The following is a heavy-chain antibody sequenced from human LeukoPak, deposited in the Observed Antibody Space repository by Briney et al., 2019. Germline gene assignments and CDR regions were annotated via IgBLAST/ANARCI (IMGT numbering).Heavy chain of an antibody. CDR2: INPSGGST. J-gene: IGHJ4*02. CDR3: ARDFLGYCSSTSCYRFDY. D-gene: IGHD2-2*01. Sequence: ASVKVSCKASGYTFTGYYMHWVRQAPGQGLEWMGIINPSGGSTSYAQKFQGRVTMTRDTSTSTVYMELSSLRSEDTAVYYCARDFLGYCSSTSCYRFDYWGQGTLVTVSS. V-gene: IGHV1-46*01. CDR1: GYTFTGYY.